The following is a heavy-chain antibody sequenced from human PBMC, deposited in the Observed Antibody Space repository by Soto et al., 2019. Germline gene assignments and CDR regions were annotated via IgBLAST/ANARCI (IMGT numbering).Heavy chain of an antibody. V-gene: IGHV3-23*05. CDR2: IYGSGRGI. CDR3: AKDAVYNDGLWLMDH. D-gene: IGHD2-21*01. J-gene: IGHJ4*02. Sequence: GGSLRVSCTCSGVPHSNFAMIWVRQAPGKGLECISGIYGSGRGIEYADSVKGRFTISRDNSKNTVYLQMTDLRVDDTAVYYCAKDAVYNDGLWLMDHWGQGTQVTVYS. CDR1: GVPHSNFA.